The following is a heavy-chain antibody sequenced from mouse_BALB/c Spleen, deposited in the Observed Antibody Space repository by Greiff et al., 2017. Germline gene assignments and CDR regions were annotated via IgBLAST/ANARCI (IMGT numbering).Heavy chain of an antibody. CDR3: TRPNLDY. J-gene: IGHJ2*01. CDR2: ISSGGSYT. V-gene: IGHV5-6-4*01. CDR1: GFTFSSYT. Sequence: EVKLQESGGGLVKPGGSLKLSCAASGFTFSSYTMSWVRQTPEKRLEWVATISSGGSYTYYPDSVKGRFTISRDNAKNTLYLQMSSLKSEDTAMYYCTRPNLDYWGQGTTLTVSS.